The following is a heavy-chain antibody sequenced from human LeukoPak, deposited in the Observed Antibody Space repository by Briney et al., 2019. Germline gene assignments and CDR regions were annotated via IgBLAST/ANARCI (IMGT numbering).Heavy chain of an antibody. CDR3: ARSSNGAYCGGDCYPSYFDY. V-gene: IGHV1-2*04. CDR1: GYTFTVSL. J-gene: IGHJ4*02. Sequence: ASVRVSSRASGYTFTVSLMHWVRQAPGHGLEWMGQINPNSGVTNYAQKFQGWVTMTRDTSISTAYMELSRLRSDDTAVYYCARSSNGAYCGGDCYPSYFDYWGQGTLVTVSS. D-gene: IGHD2-21*02. CDR2: INPNSGVT.